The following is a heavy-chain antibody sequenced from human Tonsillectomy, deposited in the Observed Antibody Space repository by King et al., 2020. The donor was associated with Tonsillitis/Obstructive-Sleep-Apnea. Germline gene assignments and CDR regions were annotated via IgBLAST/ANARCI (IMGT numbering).Heavy chain of an antibody. D-gene: IGHD2-15*01. CDR2: IRSRAYGGTT. V-gene: IGHV3-49*03. CDR1: GFTFGDYA. J-gene: IGHJ6*02. CDR3: TRVEDTVSLNYYYYYGMDV. Sequence: VQLVESGGGLVQPGRSLRLSCTASGFTFGDYAMSWFRQAPGKGLEWVGFIRSRAYGGTTKYAASVKGRITISRDDSKSIAYLLVNSLKTEDTAVYYCTRVEDTVSLNYYYYYGMDVWGQGTTVTVSS.